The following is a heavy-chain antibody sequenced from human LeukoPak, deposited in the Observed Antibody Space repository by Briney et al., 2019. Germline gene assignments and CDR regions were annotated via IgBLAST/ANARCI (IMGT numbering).Heavy chain of an antibody. D-gene: IGHD5-12*01. Sequence: GGALRLSCSTPGFTFSSYLMHWVRQAPGKVLGWVSRINSDGSSPSYADSVKGRFTISRYNDKNTLYLQMNSLRAEDTAVYYCAVRGYSGYDTSYFDYWGQGTLVTVSS. V-gene: IGHV3-74*01. J-gene: IGHJ4*02. CDR1: GFTFSSYL. CDR3: AVRGYSGYDTSYFDY. CDR2: INSDGSSP.